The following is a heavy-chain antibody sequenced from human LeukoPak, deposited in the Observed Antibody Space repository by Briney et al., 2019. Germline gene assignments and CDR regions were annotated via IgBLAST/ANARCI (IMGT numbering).Heavy chain of an antibody. CDR1: GYTFTSYG. D-gene: IGHD2-21*02. Sequence: GASVKVSCKTSGYTFTSYGISWVRQAPGQGLEWMGWISAYNGNTNYAQKFQGRVTMTEDTSTDTAYMELSSLRSEDTAVYYCAVLGGDWNWFDPWGQGTLVTVSS. CDR3: AVLGGDWNWFDP. V-gene: IGHV1-18*01. J-gene: IGHJ5*02. CDR2: ISAYNGNT.